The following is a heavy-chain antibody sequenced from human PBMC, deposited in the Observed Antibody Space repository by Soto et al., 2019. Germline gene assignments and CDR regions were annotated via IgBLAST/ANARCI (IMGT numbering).Heavy chain of an antibody. D-gene: IGHD2-2*01. CDR3: TREPAGPYYYYYMDV. CDR1: GFTFSGSA. J-gene: IGHJ6*03. CDR2: IRSKANSYAT. Sequence: EVQLVESGGGLVQPGGSLKLSCAASGFTFSGSAMHWVRQASGKGLEWVGRIRSKANSYATAYAASVKGRFTISRDDSKNTAYLQMNSLKTEDTAVYYCTREPAGPYYYYYMDVWGKGTTVTVSS. V-gene: IGHV3-73*01.